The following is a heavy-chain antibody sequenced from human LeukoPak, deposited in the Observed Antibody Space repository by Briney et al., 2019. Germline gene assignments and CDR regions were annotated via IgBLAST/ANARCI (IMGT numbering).Heavy chain of an antibody. CDR2: IYYSGST. CDR1: GGSISSYH. Sequence: SETLSLTCTVSGGSISSYHWSWIRQPPGKELEWIGYIYYSGSTKYNPSLKSQVIISVDTSKNQFSLKLSSVTAADTAVYYCARHSLILTGYPFDYWGQGTLVTVSS. V-gene: IGHV4-59*08. CDR3: ARHSLILTGYPFDY. D-gene: IGHD3-9*01. J-gene: IGHJ4*02.